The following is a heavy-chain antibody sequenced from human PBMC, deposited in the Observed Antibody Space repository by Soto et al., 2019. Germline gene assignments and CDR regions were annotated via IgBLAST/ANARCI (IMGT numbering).Heavy chain of an antibody. CDR3: ARGPGYCSGGSCYYFDY. CDR2: INHSGST. D-gene: IGHD2-15*01. J-gene: IGHJ4*02. V-gene: IGHV4-34*01. Sequence: QVQLQQWGAGLLKPSETLSLTCAVYGGSFSGYYWSWIRQPPGKGLDWIGEINHSGSTNYNPSLKSRVTISVDTSKNQFSLKLSSVTAADTAVYYCARGPGYCSGGSCYYFDYWGQGTLVTVSS. CDR1: GGSFSGYY.